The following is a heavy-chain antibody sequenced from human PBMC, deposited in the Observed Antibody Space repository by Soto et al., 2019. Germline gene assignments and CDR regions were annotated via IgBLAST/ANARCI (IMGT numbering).Heavy chain of an antibody. J-gene: IGHJ4*02. CDR2: INHSGST. Sequence: QVQLQQWGAGLLKPSETLSLTCAVYGGSFSGYYWSWIRQPPGKGLEWIGEINHSGSTNYNPSLKSRVTISVDTSKNQFSLKLSSVTAADTAVYYCARGLTPGLYYFDYWGQGTLVTVSS. V-gene: IGHV4-34*01. CDR3: ARGLTPGLYYFDY. CDR1: GGSFSGYY.